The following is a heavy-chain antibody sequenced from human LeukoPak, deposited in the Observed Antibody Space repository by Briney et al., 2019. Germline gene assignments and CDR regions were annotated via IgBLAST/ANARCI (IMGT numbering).Heavy chain of an antibody. CDR3: AKQRVSNGYYYFDY. CDR1: GFTISSYA. J-gene: IGHJ4*02. D-gene: IGHD3-22*01. Sequence: PGGSLRLSCAASGFTISSYAMSWVRQAPGRGLEWVSSFSSGASTDYADSVKGRFTISRDNPKNTVYLQMNSLRAEDTAVYYCAKQRVSNGYYYFDYWGQGTLVTVSS. CDR2: FSSGAST. V-gene: IGHV3-23*01.